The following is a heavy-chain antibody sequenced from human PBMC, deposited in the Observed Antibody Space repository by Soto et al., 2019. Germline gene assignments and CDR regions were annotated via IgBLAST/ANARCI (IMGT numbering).Heavy chain of an antibody. CDR1: GFTFSDYY. J-gene: IGHJ6*02. Sequence: PGGSLRLSCVASGFTFSDYYMSWIRQAPGKGLEWVSYISSSSSYTNYADSVKGRFTISRDNAKNSLYLQMSSLRAEDTAMYYCARVPSRDYDFWSGYYRFYGMDVWGQGTTVTVSS. D-gene: IGHD3-3*01. CDR2: ISSSSSYT. V-gene: IGHV3-11*06. CDR3: ARVPSRDYDFWSGYYRFYGMDV.